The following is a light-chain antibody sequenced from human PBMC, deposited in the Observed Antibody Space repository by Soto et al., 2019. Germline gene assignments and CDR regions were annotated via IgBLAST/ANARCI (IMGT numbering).Light chain of an antibody. Sequence: EIVLTQSPGTLSLSPGERATLSCWASQSVSSSYLAWYQQKPGQAPRLLIHGTSRRATGIPDRFSGSGSGTDFTLTISRVEPEDCAVYYCQQYGSSPYTFGLGTKLEIK. CDR3: QQYGSSPYT. CDR1: QSVSSSY. J-gene: IGKJ2*01. CDR2: GTS. V-gene: IGKV3-20*01.